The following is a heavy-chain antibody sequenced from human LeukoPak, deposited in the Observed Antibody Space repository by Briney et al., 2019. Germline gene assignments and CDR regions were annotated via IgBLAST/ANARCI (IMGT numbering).Heavy chain of an antibody. V-gene: IGHV7-4-1*02. CDR2: INTNTGNP. J-gene: IGHJ4*02. Sequence: ASVKVSCKASGGTFSSYAISWVRQAPGQGLEWMGWINTNTGNPTYAQGFTGRFVFSLDTSVSTAYLQISSLKAEDTAVYYCARDPPPSYDFWSGYYKGGFDYWGQGTLVTVSS. D-gene: IGHD3-3*01. CDR1: GGTFSSYA. CDR3: ARDPPPSYDFWSGYYKGGFDY.